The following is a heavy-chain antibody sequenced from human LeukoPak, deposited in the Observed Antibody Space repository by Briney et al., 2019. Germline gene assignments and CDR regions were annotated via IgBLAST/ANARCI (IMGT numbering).Heavy chain of an antibody. J-gene: IGHJ3*02. V-gene: IGHV3-66*01. D-gene: IGHD3-9*01. CDR3: ARGWVLRYFDWLLPASDDAFDI. Sequence: GGSLRRSCAASGFTVSSNYMSWVRQAPGKGLEWGSVIYSGCSTYYADSVKGRFTISRDNSKNTLYLQMNSLRAEDTAVYYCARGWVLRYFDWLLPASDDAFDIWGQGTMVTVSS. CDR2: IYSGCST. CDR1: GFTVSSNY.